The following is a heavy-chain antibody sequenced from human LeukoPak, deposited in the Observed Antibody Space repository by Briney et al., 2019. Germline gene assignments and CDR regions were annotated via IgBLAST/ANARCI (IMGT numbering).Heavy chain of an antibody. CDR3: AKSRGESRGAGNY. CDR2: ISGSGDTT. Sequence: GGSLRLSCAASGFTFSSYAMNWVRQAPGKGLEWVSFISGSGDTTYYAGSVKGRFTISRDSSKNTLYLQMNSLRAEDTAVYYCAKSRGESRGAGNYWGQGTLVTVSS. D-gene: IGHD6-13*01. V-gene: IGHV3-23*01. J-gene: IGHJ4*02. CDR1: GFTFSSYA.